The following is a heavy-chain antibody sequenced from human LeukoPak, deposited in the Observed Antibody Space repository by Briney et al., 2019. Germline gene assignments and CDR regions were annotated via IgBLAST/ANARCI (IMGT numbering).Heavy chain of an antibody. V-gene: IGHV3-23*01. Sequence: PGRSLRLSCAASGFTFSSYAMSWVRQAPGKGLEWVSAISGSGGSTYYADSVKGRFTISRDNSKNTLYLQMNSLRAEDTAVYYCAKGFRFDYYGSGSYYQDAFDIWGQGTMVTVSS. CDR3: AKGFRFDYYGSGSYYQDAFDI. J-gene: IGHJ3*02. CDR1: GFTFSSYA. D-gene: IGHD3-10*01. CDR2: ISGSGGST.